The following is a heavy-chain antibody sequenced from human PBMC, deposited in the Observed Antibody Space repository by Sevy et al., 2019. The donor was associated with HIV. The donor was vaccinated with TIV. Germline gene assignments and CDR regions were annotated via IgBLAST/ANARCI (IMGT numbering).Heavy chain of an antibody. Sequence: GGCLRLSCAASGFSFSDAWLSWVRQVPGKGLEWVGRVRSKGDGGTAEYAAPVKGRFTIARDDSKNTMYVQMNYPKNEDAGIYYCTTEGADWGQGTLVTVSS. V-gene: IGHV3-15*01. J-gene: IGHJ1*01. CDR1: GFSFSDAW. CDR2: VRSKGDGGTA. CDR3: TTEGAD.